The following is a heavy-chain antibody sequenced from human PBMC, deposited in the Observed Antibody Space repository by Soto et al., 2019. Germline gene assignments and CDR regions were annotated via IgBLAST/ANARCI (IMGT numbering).Heavy chain of an antibody. CDR1: GFTFSSYA. CDR3: AKDLDLWVVGFDRRDDY. CDR2: ISGSGGST. J-gene: IGHJ4*02. V-gene: IGHV3-23*01. D-gene: IGHD3-10*01. Sequence: GGSLRLSCAASGFTFSSYAMSWVRQAPGKGLEWVSAISGSGGSTYYADSVKGRFTISRDNSKNTLYLQMNSLRAEDTAVYYCAKDLDLWVVGFDRRDDYWGQGTLVTVSS.